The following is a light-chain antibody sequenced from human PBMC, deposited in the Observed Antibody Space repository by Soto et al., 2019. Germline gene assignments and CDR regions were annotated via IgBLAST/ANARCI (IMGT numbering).Light chain of an antibody. CDR3: CSYAGSYTFYV. Sequence: QSALTQPRSVSGSPGQSVTISCTGTSSDVGGYNYVSWYQHHPGKAPKLMTYDVSKRPSGVPDRFSGSKSGNTASLTISGLQAEDEADYYCCSYAGSYTFYVFGTGTKFTVL. CDR2: DVS. J-gene: IGLJ1*01. CDR1: SSDVGGYNY. V-gene: IGLV2-11*01.